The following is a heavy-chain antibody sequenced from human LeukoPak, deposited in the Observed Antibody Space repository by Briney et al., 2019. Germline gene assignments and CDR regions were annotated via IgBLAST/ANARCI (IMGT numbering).Heavy chain of an antibody. CDR1: GYTFTSYG. J-gene: IGHJ4*02. CDR3: ARDLADIVVVPAVKGLDY. CDR2: IGAYNGNT. D-gene: IGHD2-2*01. V-gene: IGHV1-18*01. Sequence: ASVKVSCKASGYTFTSYGISWVRQAPGQGLEWMGWIGAYNGNTNYAQKLQGRVTMTTDTSTSTAYMELRSLRSDDTAVYYCARDLADIVVVPAVKGLDYWGQGTLVTVSS.